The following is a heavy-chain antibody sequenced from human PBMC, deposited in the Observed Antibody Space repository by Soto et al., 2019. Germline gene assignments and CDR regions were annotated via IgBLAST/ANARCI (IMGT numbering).Heavy chain of an antibody. D-gene: IGHD6-13*01. CDR2: INHSGST. J-gene: IGHJ6*03. CDR1: GGAFSGYY. Sequence: PLETLSPTRAGYGGAFSGYYWGWIRPPPGKGLEGVGEINHSGSTNYNPSLKSRVTISVDTSKNQFSLKLSSVTAADTAVYYCARLVSSSSWYVPNHGAYYYYMDVWGKGTTVTVSS. CDR3: ARLVSSSSWYVPNHGAYYYYMDV. V-gene: IGHV4-34*01.